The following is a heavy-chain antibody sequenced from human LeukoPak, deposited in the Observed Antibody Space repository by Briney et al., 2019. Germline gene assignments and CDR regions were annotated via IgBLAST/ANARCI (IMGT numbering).Heavy chain of an antibody. CDR1: GFPFNDYA. J-gene: IGHJ4*02. CDR2: VSYDGKTT. Sequence: GGSLRLSCAASGFPFNDYAMHWVRQAPGKGLDWLSLVSYDGKTTYYADSVKGRFFISRDSSKNTVHLQMNNLRPEDTAIYYCSREYGAGYFDSWGQGTLVTVSS. CDR3: SREYGAGYFDS. D-gene: IGHD1-26*01. V-gene: IGHV3-30*04.